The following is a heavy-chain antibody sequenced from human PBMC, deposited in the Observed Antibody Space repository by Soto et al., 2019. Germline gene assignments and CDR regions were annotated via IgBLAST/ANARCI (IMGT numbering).Heavy chain of an antibody. CDR3: ARMTSGYDNKYHYYGLDV. Sequence: GESLKISCKGSGYSFTSYWIGWVRQMPGKGLEWMGIIYPGDSDTRYSPSFQGQVTISKDTSKNQVVLTMTNMDPVDTATYYCARMTSGYDNKYHYYGLDVWGQGTTVTVSS. J-gene: IGHJ6*02. V-gene: IGHV5-51*01. CDR2: IYPGDSDT. D-gene: IGHD5-12*01. CDR1: GYSFTSYW.